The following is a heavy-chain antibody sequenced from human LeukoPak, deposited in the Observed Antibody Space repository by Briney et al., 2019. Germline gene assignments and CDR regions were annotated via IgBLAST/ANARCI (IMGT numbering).Heavy chain of an antibody. V-gene: IGHV7-4-1*02. CDR1: GYTFTSYA. D-gene: IGHD3-22*01. Sequence: ASVKVSCKASGYTFTSYAMNWVRQAPGQGLEWMGWINTNTGNPTYAQGFTGRFVFSLDISVSTAYLQISSLKAEDTAVYYCAREYYSDSSGYFNDFDFWGQGTLVTVSS. CDR3: AREYYSDSSGYFNDFDF. CDR2: INTNTGNP. J-gene: IGHJ4*02.